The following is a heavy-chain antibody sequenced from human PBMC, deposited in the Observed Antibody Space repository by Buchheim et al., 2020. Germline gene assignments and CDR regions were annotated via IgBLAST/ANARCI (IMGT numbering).Heavy chain of an antibody. CDR2: IYYSGST. CDR3: ARGLGSITIFGVVITPYNWFDP. J-gene: IGHJ5*02. V-gene: IGHV4-59*01. D-gene: IGHD3-3*01. Sequence: QVQLQESGPGLVKPSETLSLTCSVSGGSINSYFWTWVRQPPGKGLEWIGYIYYSGSTNYNPSLKSRVTMSVDTSKNQFSLRLSSVTAADTAVYYCARGLGSITIFGVVITPYNWFDPWGQGTL. CDR1: GGSINSYF.